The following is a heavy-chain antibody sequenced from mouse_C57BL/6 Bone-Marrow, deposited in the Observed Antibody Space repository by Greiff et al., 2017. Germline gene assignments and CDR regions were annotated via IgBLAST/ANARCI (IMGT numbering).Heavy chain of an antibody. D-gene: IGHD4-1*01. J-gene: IGHJ4*01. CDR1: GFTFSDYG. Sequence: EVMLVESGGGLVQPGGSLKLSCAASGFTFSDYGMAWVRQAPRQGPGWVAFISNLAYSIYYADTVTGRFTISRENATTARYLEMSSLRSEDTAMYYCARHWDGAMDYWGQGTSVTVSS. V-gene: IGHV5-15*01. CDR2: ISNLAYSI. CDR3: ARHWDGAMDY.